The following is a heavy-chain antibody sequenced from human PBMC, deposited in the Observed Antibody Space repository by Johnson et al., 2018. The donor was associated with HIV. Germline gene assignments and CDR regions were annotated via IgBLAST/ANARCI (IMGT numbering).Heavy chain of an antibody. V-gene: IGHV3-NL1*01. Sequence: QVQLVESGGGVVQPGRSLRLSCTASGFTFSSYGMHWVRQAPGKGLEWVAVIYSGGSTYYADPVKGRFTISRDNSKNTLFLQMNSLRAEDTAVYYCARDNLRAFDVWGQGTTVTVSS. D-gene: IGHD5/OR15-5a*01. CDR1: GFTFSSYG. CDR3: ARDNLRAFDV. J-gene: IGHJ3*01. CDR2: IYSGGST.